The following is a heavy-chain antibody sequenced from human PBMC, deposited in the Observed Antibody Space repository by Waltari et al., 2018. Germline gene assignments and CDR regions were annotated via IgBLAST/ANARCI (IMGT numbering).Heavy chain of an antibody. Sequence: QVQLQESGPGLVKPSQTLSLTCNVSGGSISSGGYYWSWTRQHPGKGLEWIGYIYYIGRTYDNPSLKSLVTISVDTSKNQFSLKLSSVTAADTAVYYCARGGGSSGYYGYWGQGTLVTVSS. J-gene: IGHJ4*02. D-gene: IGHD3-22*01. CDR1: GGSISSGGYY. CDR2: IYYIGRT. CDR3: ARGGGSSGYYGY. V-gene: IGHV4-31*01.